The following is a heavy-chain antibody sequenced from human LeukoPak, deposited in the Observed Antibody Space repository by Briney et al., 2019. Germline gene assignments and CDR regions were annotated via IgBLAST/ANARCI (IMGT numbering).Heavy chain of an antibody. D-gene: IGHD6-19*01. J-gene: IGHJ4*02. V-gene: IGHV3-33*06. CDR1: GFTFTSYG. Sequence: GGSLRLSCAASGFTFTSYGMHWVRQAPGKGLEWVAVIWYDGSNKYYADSVKGRFTISRDNSKNTLYLQMNSLRAEDTAVYYCAKAGAEHSSGWYGLYFDYWGQGTLVTVSS. CDR3: AKAGAEHSSGWYGLYFDY. CDR2: IWYDGSNK.